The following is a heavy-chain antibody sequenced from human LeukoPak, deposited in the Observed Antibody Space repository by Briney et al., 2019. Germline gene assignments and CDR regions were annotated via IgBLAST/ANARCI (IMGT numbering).Heavy chain of an antibody. D-gene: IGHD2-2*01. V-gene: IGHV4-34*01. CDR1: GGSFSGYY. CDR3: ARGVVVVPAALYFDY. J-gene: IGHJ4*02. Sequence: SETLSLTCAVYGGSFSGYYWSWIRQPPGKGLEWIGEINHSGSTNYNPSLKSRVTISVDTSKNQFSLKLSSVTAADTAVYYCARGVVVVPAALYFDYWGQGTLVTAAS. CDR2: INHSGST.